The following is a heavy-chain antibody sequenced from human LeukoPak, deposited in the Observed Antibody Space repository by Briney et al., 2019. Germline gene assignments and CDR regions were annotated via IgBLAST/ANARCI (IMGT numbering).Heavy chain of an antibody. J-gene: IGHJ4*02. Sequence: PSETLSLTCAVYGGSFSGNYWTLIRQTPGRGLEWIGESSPTGDITGYNPSLKGRATISVDSSKNQFSLKLTSVTAADTGVYYCARVPDFIARPCDSWGPGTLVTLSS. D-gene: IGHD2-21*01. CDR2: SSPTGDIT. CDR1: GGSFSGNY. CDR3: ARVPDFIARPCDS. V-gene: IGHV4-34*01.